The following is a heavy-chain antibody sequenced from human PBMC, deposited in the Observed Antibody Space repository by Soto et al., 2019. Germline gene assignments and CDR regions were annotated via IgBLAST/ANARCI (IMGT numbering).Heavy chain of an antibody. CDR1: GGTFSTYA. CDR2: VIPILGTP. Sequence: QVQLVQSGAEVKKPGSSVKVSCKAPGGTFSTYAISWVRQAPGQGLEWMGGVIPILGTPKYAQKFQGRVTITADESTSTGYMELRSLRSEDTAVYYCARSQGGSSSLDIYYYYYYGMDVWGQGTTVTVSS. J-gene: IGHJ6*02. D-gene: IGHD2-15*01. V-gene: IGHV1-69*01. CDR3: ARSQGGSSSLDIYYYYYYGMDV.